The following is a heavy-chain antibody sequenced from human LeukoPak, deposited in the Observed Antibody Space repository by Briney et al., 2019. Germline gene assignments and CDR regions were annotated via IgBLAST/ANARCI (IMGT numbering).Heavy chain of an antibody. D-gene: IGHD1-26*01. Sequence: SVKVSCKASGGTFSSYAISWVRQAPGQGLEWMGGIIPIFGTANYAQKFQGRVTITADESTSTAYMELSSLRSEDTAVYYCAREGGLYSGSYFNLDYWGQGTLVTVSS. CDR2: IIPIFGTA. CDR3: AREGGLYSGSYFNLDY. J-gene: IGHJ4*02. V-gene: IGHV1-69*13. CDR1: GGTFSSYA.